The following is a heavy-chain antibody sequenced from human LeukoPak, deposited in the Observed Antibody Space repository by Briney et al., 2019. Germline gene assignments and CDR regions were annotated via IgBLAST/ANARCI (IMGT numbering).Heavy chain of an antibody. CDR2: ISGSGGST. Sequence: GGSLRVSCAASGFTFSSYAMSWVRQAPGKGLEWVSAISGSGGSTYYADSVKGRFTISRDNSKNTLYLQMNSLRAEDTAVYYCAKRGPGYDKSTYPPHYFGYWGQGTLVTVSS. CDR3: AKRGPGYDKSTYPPHYFGY. J-gene: IGHJ4*02. D-gene: IGHD3-22*01. V-gene: IGHV3-23*01. CDR1: GFTFSSYA.